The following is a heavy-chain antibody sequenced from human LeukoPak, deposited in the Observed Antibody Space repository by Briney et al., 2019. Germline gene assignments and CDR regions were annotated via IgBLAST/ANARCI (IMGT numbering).Heavy chain of an antibody. V-gene: IGHV4-34*01. CDR1: GGSLINSY. J-gene: IGHJ5*02. Sequence: PSETLSRTCAVYGGSLINSYWSWIRQSPGKGLEWIGDIDHSGGTSYNTALRSRVTMSIDPSRNQFYLKINSVTASDAAVYYCAMVLWQSGCPGPWGQGSLVTVSS. CDR3: AMVLWQSGCPGP. CDR2: IDHSGGT. D-gene: IGHD4/OR15-4a*01.